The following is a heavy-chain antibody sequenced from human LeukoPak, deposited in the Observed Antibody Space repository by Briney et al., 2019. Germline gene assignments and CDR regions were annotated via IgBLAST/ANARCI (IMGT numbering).Heavy chain of an antibody. D-gene: IGHD6-13*01. J-gene: IGHJ4*02. CDR1: GFTFSSYW. Sequence: GGSLRLSCAASGFTFSSYWMSWVRQAPGKGLEWVANIKQDGSEKYYVDSVKGRFTISRDNAKNSLYLQMNSLRAEDTAVYYCARDYSRRYSSRHFDYWGQGTLVTVSS. CDR3: ARDYSRRYSSRHFDY. V-gene: IGHV3-7*01. CDR2: IKQDGSEK.